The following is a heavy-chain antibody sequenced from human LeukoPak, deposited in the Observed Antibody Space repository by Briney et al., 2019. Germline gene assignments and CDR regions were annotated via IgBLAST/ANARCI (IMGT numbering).Heavy chain of an antibody. CDR2: INADNGNT. Sequence: GASVKVSCKASGYTFTSYAMNWVRQAPGQRLEWMGLINADNGNTKYSQKFQDRVTITRDTSASTAYMELSSLRSEDTAVYYCAYSGSWGPLGNWGQGTLVTVSS. V-gene: IGHV1-3*01. CDR3: AYSGSWGPLGN. CDR1: GYTFTSYA. J-gene: IGHJ4*02. D-gene: IGHD6-13*01.